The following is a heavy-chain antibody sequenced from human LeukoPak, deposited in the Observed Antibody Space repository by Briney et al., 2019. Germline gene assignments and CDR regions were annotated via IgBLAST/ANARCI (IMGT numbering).Heavy chain of an antibody. CDR3: AELGITMIGGV. CDR2: ISISGSTI. J-gene: IGHJ6*04. D-gene: IGHD3-10*02. CDR1: GFTLSSYE. Sequence: VGSLRLSFAASGFTLSSYEMNWVRQAPGKGLEWVSYISISGSTIYYADSVKGRFTISRDNAKNSLYLQMNSLRAEDTAVYYCAELGITMIGGVWGKGTTVTISS. V-gene: IGHV3-48*03.